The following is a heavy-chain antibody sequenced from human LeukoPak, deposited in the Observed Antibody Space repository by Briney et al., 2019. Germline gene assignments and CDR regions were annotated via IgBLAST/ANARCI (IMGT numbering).Heavy chain of an antibody. CDR2: ISYDGSNK. CDR1: GFTFSSYG. V-gene: IGHV3-30*18. D-gene: IGHD3-3*01. CDR3: AKDQRYYGYGMDV. J-gene: IGHJ6*02. Sequence: PGRSLRLSCAASGFTFSSYGMHWVRQAPGKGLEWVAVISYDGSNKYYADSVKGRFTISRDNSKNTLYLQMNSLRAEDTAVYYCAKDQRYYGYGMDVWGQGTTVTVSS.